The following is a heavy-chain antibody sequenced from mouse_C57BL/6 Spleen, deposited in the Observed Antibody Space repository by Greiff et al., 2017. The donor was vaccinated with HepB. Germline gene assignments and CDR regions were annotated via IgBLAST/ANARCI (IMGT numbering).Heavy chain of an antibody. Sequence: EVQGVESGGGLVQPKGSLKLSCAASGFTFNTYAMHWVRQAPGKGLEWVARIRSKSSNYATYYADSVKDRFTISRDDSQSMLYLQMNNLKTEDTAMYYCVRDRYSNYNYAMDYWGQGTLVTVSS. D-gene: IGHD2-5*01. CDR1: GFTFNTYA. CDR3: VRDRYSNYNYAMDY. CDR2: IRSKSSNYAT. J-gene: IGHJ4*01. V-gene: IGHV10-3*01.